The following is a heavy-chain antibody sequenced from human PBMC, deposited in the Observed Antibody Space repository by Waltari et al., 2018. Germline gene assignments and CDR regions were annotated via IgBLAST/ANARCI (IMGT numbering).Heavy chain of an antibody. Sequence: QVQLQESGPGLVKPSETLSLTCAVSGYSISSGYYWGWIRQPPGKGLEWIGSIYHSGSTYHNPSLKSRGTISVDTSKNQFSLKLSSVTAADTAVYYWARRDTVTTDYWGQGTLVTVSS. CDR3: ARRDTVTTDY. CDR1: GYSISSGYY. D-gene: IGHD4-17*01. CDR2: IYHSGST. V-gene: IGHV4-38-2*01. J-gene: IGHJ4*02.